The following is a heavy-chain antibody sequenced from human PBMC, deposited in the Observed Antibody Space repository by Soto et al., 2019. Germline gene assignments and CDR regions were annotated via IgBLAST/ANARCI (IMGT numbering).Heavy chain of an antibody. J-gene: IGHJ4*02. D-gene: IGHD3-22*01. CDR3: AKDPWYYYDSSGYYSY. V-gene: IGHV3-23*01. Sequence: GGSLRLSCAASGFTFSSYAMSWVRQAPGKGLEWVSAISGSGGSTYYADYVKGRFTISRDNSKNTLYLQMNSLRAEDTAVYYCAKDPWYYYDSSGYYSYWGQGTLVTVSS. CDR2: ISGSGGST. CDR1: GFTFSSYA.